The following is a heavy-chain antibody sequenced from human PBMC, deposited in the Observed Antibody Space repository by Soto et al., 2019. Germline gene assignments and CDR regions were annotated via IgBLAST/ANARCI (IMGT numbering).Heavy chain of an antibody. CDR3: ARDLVVPATTYPYGMDV. V-gene: IGHV4-31*03. CDR2: IYYSGST. CDR1: GGSITSGGYY. J-gene: IGHJ6*02. Sequence: SATLSLTCTVSGGSITSGGYYWSWIRQHPGKGLEWIGYIYYSGSTYYNPSLKSRVTISVDTSKNQFSLKLSSVTAADTAVYYCARDLVVPATTYPYGMDVWGQGTTVTVSS. D-gene: IGHD2-2*01.